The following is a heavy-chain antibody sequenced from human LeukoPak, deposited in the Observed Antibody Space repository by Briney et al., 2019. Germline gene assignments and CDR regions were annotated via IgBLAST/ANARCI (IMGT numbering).Heavy chain of an antibody. Sequence: SVKVSCKASGGTFSSYAISWVRQAPGQGLEWMGGIIPIFGTANYAQKFQGRVTITADESTSTAYMELSSLRSEDTAVYYCAREIAAAGSNWFDPWGQGTLVTVSS. J-gene: IGHJ5*02. CDR3: AREIAAAGSNWFDP. D-gene: IGHD6-13*01. CDR2: IIPIFGTA. CDR1: GGTFSSYA. V-gene: IGHV1-69*13.